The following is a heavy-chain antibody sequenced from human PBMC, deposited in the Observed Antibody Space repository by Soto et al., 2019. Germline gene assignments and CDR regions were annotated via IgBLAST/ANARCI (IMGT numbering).Heavy chain of an antibody. J-gene: IGHJ6*02. Sequence: QVQLVQSGADVKTPGASVRVSCKASGYTFTGYYVHWVREAPGQGLEWMGWINPETGGTSYAQKFQGRVTLSRDTSINTDYLELSRLRFDGAAVYFCARERYQVISDGMDVWGQGTTVTVSS. CDR2: INPETGGT. D-gene: IGHD2-2*01. CDR1: GYTFTGYY. V-gene: IGHV1-2*02. CDR3: ARERYQVISDGMDV.